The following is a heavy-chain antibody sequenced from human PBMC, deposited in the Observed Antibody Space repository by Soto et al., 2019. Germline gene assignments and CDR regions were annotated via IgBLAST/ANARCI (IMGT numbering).Heavy chain of an antibody. Sequence: EVQLVESGGGLVQPGGSLRLSCAASGFTFSSFWMSWVRQAPGKGLEWVAKIKHDGSERFYVNSVEGRFTISRDSTKNSLYLQMNSLRVADTAVYYCARDGTDDAFDIWGQGTMVTVSS. CDR1: GFTFSSFW. CDR3: ARDGTDDAFDI. J-gene: IGHJ3*02. V-gene: IGHV3-7*03. CDR2: IKHDGSER.